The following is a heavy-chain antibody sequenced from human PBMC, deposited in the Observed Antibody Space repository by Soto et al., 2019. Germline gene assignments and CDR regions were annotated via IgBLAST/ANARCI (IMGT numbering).Heavy chain of an antibody. CDR2: IRSSSSTI. CDR1: GFTFSSFG. J-gene: IGHJ4*02. CDR3: ARMSPFFGEWLFDY. D-gene: IGHD3-10*01. V-gene: IGHV3-48*01. Sequence: EVQLVESGGDLVQPGGSLRLSCAASGFTFSSFGMNWVRQAPGKGLEWISYIRSSSSTIYYADFVKGRFTISRDDGKNSLYLQMNSLRAEDTAVYYCARMSPFFGEWLFDYWCQGILVTVSS.